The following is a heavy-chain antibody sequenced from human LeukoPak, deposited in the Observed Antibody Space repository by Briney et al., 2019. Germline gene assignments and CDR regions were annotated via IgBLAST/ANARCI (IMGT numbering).Heavy chain of an antibody. V-gene: IGHV3-11*04. CDR3: ARATVVVTMVRGVIETYYYYYMDV. J-gene: IGHJ6*03. Sequence: GGSLRLSCAASGFTFSDYYMSWIRQAPGQGREWVSYISSSGSTIYYADPVKGRFTISTDNAKNSLYLQMNSLRAEDTAVYYCARATVVVTMVRGVIETYYYYYMDVWGKGTTVTVSS. CDR2: ISSSGSTI. D-gene: IGHD3-10*01. CDR1: GFTFSDYY.